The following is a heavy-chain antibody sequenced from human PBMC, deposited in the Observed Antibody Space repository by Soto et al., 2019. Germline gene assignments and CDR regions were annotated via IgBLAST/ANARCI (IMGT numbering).Heavy chain of an antibody. CDR2: VHHSWGS. Sequence: QVQLQESGPGLVKPSETLSLSCTVSGGSISSYYWSWFRQSPGKRMEWIGYVHHSWGSSYNPSLQSRVALSLYTSKSQFSLKVTSVTATDTAVYYCARQGFGPLHGLVDVWGQGTTVTVSS. V-gene: IGHV4-59*08. CDR3: ARQGFGPLHGLVDV. CDR1: GGSISSYY. J-gene: IGHJ6*02. D-gene: IGHD3-10*01.